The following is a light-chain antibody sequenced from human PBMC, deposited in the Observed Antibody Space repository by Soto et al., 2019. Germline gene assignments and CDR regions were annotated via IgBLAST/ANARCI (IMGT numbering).Light chain of an antibody. CDR3: TQSDTLQIT. Sequence: DIQMTHSPSSVSAFVGDRVTITCRGSQGINTWLAWYQQKPGKAPKLLMYSASILHTGVSSRFTGGGSGKELTLTINSLQPEDFATYYCTQSDTLQITFGGGTKVDIX. CDR2: SAS. V-gene: IGKV1-12*01. J-gene: IGKJ4*01. CDR1: QGINTW.